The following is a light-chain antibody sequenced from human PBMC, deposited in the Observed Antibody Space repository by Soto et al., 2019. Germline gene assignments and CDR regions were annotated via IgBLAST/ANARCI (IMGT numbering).Light chain of an antibody. CDR1: SSNIGNNY. Sequence: QAVLTQPPSVSAAPGQTVTISCSGSSSNIGNNYVSWYQQLPGTAPKLLIYEDSNRPSGIPDRFSGSKSGTSATLGITGLQTGDEADYYCGTWDGSLSAGVFGGGTKLTVL. CDR2: EDS. CDR3: GTWDGSLSAGV. V-gene: IGLV1-51*02. J-gene: IGLJ2*01.